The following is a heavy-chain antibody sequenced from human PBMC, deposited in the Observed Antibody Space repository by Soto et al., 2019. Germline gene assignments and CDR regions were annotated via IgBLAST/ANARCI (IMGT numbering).Heavy chain of an antibody. V-gene: IGHV4-39*01. CDR2: MYYSGSS. D-gene: IGHD4-4*01. CDR1: GGSVSSRTFW. Sequence: QLQLQESGPGLVKPSETLSLTCSVSGGSVSSRTFWWAWIRQPPGKGLEWIGDMYYSGSSYSSPSLKSRVTLSVDTSKNQLSLKLKSVTAADTAVYYCARHPRDDYNYGGLGIFDYWGQGTLVTVSS. J-gene: IGHJ4*02. CDR3: ARHPRDDYNYGGLGIFDY.